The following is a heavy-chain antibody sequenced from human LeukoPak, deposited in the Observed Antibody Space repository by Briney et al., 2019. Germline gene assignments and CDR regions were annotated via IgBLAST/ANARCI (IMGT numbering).Heavy chain of an antibody. Sequence: ASVKVSCKASGYTFTSYGISWVRQAPGQGLEWMGWISAYNGNTNYAQKPQGRVTMTTDTSTSTAYMELRSLRSDDTAVYYCARAVGNALVVVAATHLGYWGQGTLVTVSS. CDR1: GYTFTSYG. J-gene: IGHJ4*02. V-gene: IGHV1-18*01. D-gene: IGHD2-15*01. CDR2: ISAYNGNT. CDR3: ARAVGNALVVVAATHLGY.